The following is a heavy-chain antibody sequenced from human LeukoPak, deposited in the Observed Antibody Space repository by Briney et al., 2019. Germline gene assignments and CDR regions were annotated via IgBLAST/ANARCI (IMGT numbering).Heavy chain of an antibody. CDR1: GYTFTGYY. J-gene: IGHJ3*02. CDR3: AREITLGRSLPFDI. CDR2: INPNSGGT. D-gene: IGHD7-27*01. Sequence: ASVKVSCKASGYTFTGYYMHWVRQAPGQGLEWMGRINPNSGGTNYAQKFQGRVTMTRDTSISTAYMELSRLRSDDTAVYYCAREITLGRSLPFDIWGQGTMVAVSS. V-gene: IGHV1-2*06.